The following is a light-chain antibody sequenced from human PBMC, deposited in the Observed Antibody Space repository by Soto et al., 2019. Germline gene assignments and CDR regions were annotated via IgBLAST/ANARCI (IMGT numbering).Light chain of an antibody. J-gene: IGLJ2*01. CDR1: RSNIGTNY. Sequence: QSVLTQPPSASGTPGQRVTISCSGGRSNIGTNYVHWYHKLPGTAPKLLIYSSDHRPSGVPDRFSGTKSGTSASLVISGLQSEDEGDYYCAAWDDSLSGVIFGGGTQLTVL. CDR2: SSD. CDR3: AAWDDSLSGVI. V-gene: IGLV1-44*01.